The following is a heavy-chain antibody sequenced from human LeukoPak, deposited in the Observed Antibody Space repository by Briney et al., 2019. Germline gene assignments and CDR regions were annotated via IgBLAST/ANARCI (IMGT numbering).Heavy chain of an antibody. D-gene: IGHD3-10*01. CDR1: GCTFSSYA. V-gene: IGHV1-69*13. CDR3: ARVGLFNLWFGEFYYFDY. Sequence: SVKVSCKASGCTFSSYAISWVRQAPGQGLEWMGGIIPIFGTANYAQKFQGRVTITADESTSTAYMELSSLRSEDTAVYYCARVGLFNLWFGEFYYFDYWGRGTLVTVSS. J-gene: IGHJ4*02. CDR2: IIPIFGTA.